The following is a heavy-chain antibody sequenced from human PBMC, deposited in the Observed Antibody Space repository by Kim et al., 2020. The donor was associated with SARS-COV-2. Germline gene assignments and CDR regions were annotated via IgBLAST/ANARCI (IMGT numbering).Heavy chain of an antibody. CDR3: AWGKQVRGTTIGYYFDY. D-gene: IGHD3-10*01. Sequence: GGSLRLSCATSGFTFSSYAMHWVCQAPGKGLEWVAVISYDGSNKYYADSVKGRSTISRDDSKNTLYLQMNSLRAEDRAVYYCAWGKQVRGTTIGYYFDYWGQGTLVTVSS. CDR2: ISYDGSNK. CDR1: GFTFSSYA. V-gene: IGHV3-30*04. J-gene: IGHJ4*02.